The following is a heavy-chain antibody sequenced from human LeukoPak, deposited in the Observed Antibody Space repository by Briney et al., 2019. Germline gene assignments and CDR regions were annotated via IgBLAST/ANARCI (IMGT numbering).Heavy chain of an antibody. CDR1: GGSISSYY. V-gene: IGHV4-59*01. J-gene: IGHJ5*02. Sequence: SETLSLTCTVSGGSISSYYWSWIRQPPGKGLEWIGYIYYSGSTNYNPSLKSRVTISVDTSKNQFSLKLSSVTAADTAVYYCASYDYYGSGSYPPWGQGTLVTVSS. D-gene: IGHD3-10*01. CDR3: ASYDYYGSGSYPP. CDR2: IYYSGST.